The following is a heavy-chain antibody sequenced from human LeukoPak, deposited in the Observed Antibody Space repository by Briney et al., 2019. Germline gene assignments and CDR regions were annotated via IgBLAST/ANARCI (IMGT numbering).Heavy chain of an antibody. CDR2: INAGNGNT. CDR1: GYTFTSCA. V-gene: IGHV1-3*01. Sequence: GASVKVSCKASGYTFTSCAMHLVRQAPGQRLEWMGWINAGNGNTKYSQKFQGRVTITRDTSASTAYMELSSLRSEGTAVYYCASGGGRGATRVFYYYGMDVWGQGTTVTVSS. D-gene: IGHD1-26*01. J-gene: IGHJ6*02. CDR3: ASGGGRGATRVFYYYGMDV.